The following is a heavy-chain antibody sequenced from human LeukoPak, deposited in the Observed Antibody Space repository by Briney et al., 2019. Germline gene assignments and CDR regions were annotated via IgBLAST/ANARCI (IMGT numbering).Heavy chain of an antibody. CDR1: GFTFTSYS. CDR3: ARDRSPGGGATHFDN. V-gene: IGHV3-21*01. Sequence: GGSLRLSCAASGFTFTSYSSTWVRQAPGKGLEWVSSISSDSTYIYYADSVKGRFTISRDNAKNSLYLQMNSLRAEDTAVYYCARDRSPGGGATHFDNWGQGTLVTVSS. J-gene: IGHJ4*02. CDR2: ISSDSTYI. D-gene: IGHD1-26*01.